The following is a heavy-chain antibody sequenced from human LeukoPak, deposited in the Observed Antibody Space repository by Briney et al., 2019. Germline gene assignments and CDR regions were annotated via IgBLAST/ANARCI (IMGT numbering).Heavy chain of an antibody. D-gene: IGHD2-15*01. CDR2: IYYSGST. Sequence: SETLSLTCTVSGGSISSYYWSWIRQPPGKGREWIGYIYYSGSTNYNPSLKSRVTISVDTSKNQFSLKLSSVTAADTAVYYCARNEVEGYCSGGSCYENWFDPWGQGTLVTVSS. V-gene: IGHV4-59*08. CDR1: GGSISSYY. CDR3: ARNEVEGYCSGGSCYENWFDP. J-gene: IGHJ5*02.